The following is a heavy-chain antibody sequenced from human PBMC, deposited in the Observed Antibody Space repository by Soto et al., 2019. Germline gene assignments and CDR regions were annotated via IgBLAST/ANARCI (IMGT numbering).Heavy chain of an antibody. CDR2: VNPSGGST. J-gene: IGHJ1*01. V-gene: IGHV1-46*01. Sequence: ASVKFSCKASGYIFTAYSMHWVRQAPGQGLEWMGVVNPSGGSTNYAQKFQGRITMTRDTSTSTVYMDLSSLTSDDTAVYYCAREENCSDGICYSEYFQRWGQGTLVTVSS. CDR1: GYIFTAYS. D-gene: IGHD2-15*01. CDR3: AREENCSDGICYSEYFQR.